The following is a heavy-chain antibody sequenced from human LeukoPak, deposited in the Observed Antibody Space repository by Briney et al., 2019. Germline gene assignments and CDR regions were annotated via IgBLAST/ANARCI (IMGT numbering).Heavy chain of an antibody. CDR2: ISGSGGST. J-gene: IGHJ6*03. CDR3: AKRGSGWYEDYYYYMDV. CDR1: GFTFSSYG. D-gene: IGHD6-19*01. V-gene: IGHV3-23*01. Sequence: GGTLRLSCAASGFTFSSYGMSWVRQAPGKGLEWVSAISGSGGSTYYADSVKGRFTISRDNSKNTLYLQMNSLRAEDTAVYYCAKRGSGWYEDYYYYMDVWGKGTTVTVSS.